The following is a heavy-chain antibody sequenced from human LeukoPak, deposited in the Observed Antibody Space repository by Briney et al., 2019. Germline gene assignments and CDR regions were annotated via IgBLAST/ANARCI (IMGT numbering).Heavy chain of an antibody. D-gene: IGHD6-13*01. Sequence: PSETLSLTCTVSGYSISSGYYWGWIRQPPGKGLEWIGSIYHSGSTYYNPSLKSRVTISVDTSKNQFSLKLSSVTAADTAVYYCARADYSSTWSHDYYYMDVWGKGTTVTISS. CDR2: IYHSGST. V-gene: IGHV4-38-2*02. CDR1: GYSISSGYY. CDR3: ARADYSSTWSHDYYYMDV. J-gene: IGHJ6*03.